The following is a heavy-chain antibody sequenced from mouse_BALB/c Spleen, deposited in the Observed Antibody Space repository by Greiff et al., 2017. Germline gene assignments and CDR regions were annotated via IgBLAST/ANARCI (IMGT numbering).Heavy chain of an antibody. Sequence: VQLVESGGGLVQPGGSLKLSCAASGFTFSSYTMSWVRQTPEKRLEWVAYISNGGGSTYYPDTVKGRFTISRDNAKNTLYLQMSSLKSEDTAMYYCARHGYPAWFAYWGQGTLVTVSA. V-gene: IGHV5-12-2*01. CDR1: GFTFSSYT. D-gene: IGHD2-2*01. CDR3: ARHGYPAWFAY. J-gene: IGHJ3*01. CDR2: ISNGGGST.